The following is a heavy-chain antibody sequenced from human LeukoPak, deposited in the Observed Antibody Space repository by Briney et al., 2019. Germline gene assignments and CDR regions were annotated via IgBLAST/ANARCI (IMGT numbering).Heavy chain of an antibody. D-gene: IGHD6-19*01. CDR3: ARDQGIAVAPDAFDI. V-gene: IGHV3-20*04. Sequence: GGSLTLSCAASGFTFDDYGMRWVRQAPAKGLEWVSGINWNGGSTGYADSVKGRFTISRDNAKNSLYLQMNSLRAEDTALYYCARDQGIAVAPDAFDIWGQGTMVTVSS. CDR2: INWNGGST. J-gene: IGHJ3*02. CDR1: GFTFDDYG.